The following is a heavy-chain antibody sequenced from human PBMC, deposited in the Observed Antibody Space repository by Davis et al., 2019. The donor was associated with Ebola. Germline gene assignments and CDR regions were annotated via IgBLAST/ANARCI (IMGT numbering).Heavy chain of an antibody. CDR3: TSHSDEIRSLVPSANWFDP. D-gene: IGHD2-2*01. CDR2: VRSRANGYAT. J-gene: IGHJ5*02. CDR1: GFTFSGSA. Sequence: PGGSLRLSCAASGFTFSGSAMHWVRQASGKGLEWVGRVRSRANGYATAYAASLGGRFTISRDDSKNTAYLHMNGLKTEDTAVYYCTSHSDEIRSLVPSANWFDPWGQGTLVTVSS. V-gene: IGHV3-73*01.